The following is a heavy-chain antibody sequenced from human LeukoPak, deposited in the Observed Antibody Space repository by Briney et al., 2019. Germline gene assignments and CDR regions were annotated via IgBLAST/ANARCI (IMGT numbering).Heavy chain of an antibody. Sequence: SETLSLTCTVSSGSISSSNYYWGRIRQPPGKGLEWIGNIYYSGSTYYNPSLKSRVTISVDTSKNQFSLKLTSVTAADTAVYYCARLSVGTFDYWGQGTLVTVSS. D-gene: IGHD6-13*01. CDR3: ARLSVGTFDY. CDR2: IYYSGST. V-gene: IGHV4-39*01. CDR1: SGSISSSNYY. J-gene: IGHJ4*02.